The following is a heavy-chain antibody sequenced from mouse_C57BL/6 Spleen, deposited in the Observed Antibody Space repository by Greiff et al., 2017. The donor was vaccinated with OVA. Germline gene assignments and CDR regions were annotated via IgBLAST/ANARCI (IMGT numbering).Heavy chain of an antibody. CDR1: GYSFTDYN. J-gene: IGHJ2*01. CDR3: ASSSLANWDY. D-gene: IGHD4-1*01. Sequence: VHVKQSGPELVKPGASVKISCKASGYSFTDYNMNWVKQSHGKSLEWIGVINPNYGTTSYNQKFKGKATLTVDQSSSTAYMQLNSLTSEDSAVYYCASSSLANWDYWGQGTTLTVSS. V-gene: IGHV1-39*01. CDR2: INPNYGTT.